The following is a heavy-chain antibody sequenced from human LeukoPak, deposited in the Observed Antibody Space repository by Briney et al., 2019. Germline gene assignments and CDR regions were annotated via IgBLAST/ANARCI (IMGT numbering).Heavy chain of an antibody. D-gene: IGHD5-24*01. V-gene: IGHV3-74*01. Sequence: GGSLRLSCAASGFTFSSHWMHWVCQAPGKGLVWVSRINSDGSSTNYADSVKGRFTISRDNAKNTLYLQMNSLRAEDTAVYYCARDWDGYGAPGDYWGQGTLVTVSS. CDR1: GFTFSSHW. CDR2: INSDGSST. J-gene: IGHJ4*02. CDR3: ARDWDGYGAPGDY.